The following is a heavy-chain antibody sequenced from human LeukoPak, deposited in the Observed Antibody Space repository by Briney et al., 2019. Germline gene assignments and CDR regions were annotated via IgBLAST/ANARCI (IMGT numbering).Heavy chain of an antibody. CDR3: ARDHPLRYFDRQFDY. V-gene: IGHV3-33*01. CDR2: IWYDGSNK. J-gene: IGHJ4*02. D-gene: IGHD3-9*01. CDR1: GFTFSSYG. Sequence: PGGSLRLSCAASGFTFSSYGMHWVRQAPGKGLEWVAVIWYDGSNKYYADSVKGRFTISRDNSKNTLYLQMNSLRAEDTAVYYCARDHPLRYFDRQFDYWGQGTLVTVSS.